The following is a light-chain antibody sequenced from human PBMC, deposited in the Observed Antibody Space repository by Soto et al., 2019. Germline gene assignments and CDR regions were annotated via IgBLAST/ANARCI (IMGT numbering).Light chain of an antibody. CDR2: DAS. Sequence: EIVLTQSPATLSLSPGERATLSCRASQSVSSYLAWYQQKPGQAPRLLIYDASNRATGIPARFSGSGSGTDFPLTISSLEPEDFAVYYCQQRWTFGQGTKVEIK. CDR1: QSVSSY. J-gene: IGKJ1*01. CDR3: QQRWT. V-gene: IGKV3-11*01.